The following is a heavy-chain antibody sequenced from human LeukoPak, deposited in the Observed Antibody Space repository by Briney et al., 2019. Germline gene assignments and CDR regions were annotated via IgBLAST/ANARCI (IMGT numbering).Heavy chain of an antibody. CDR3: VRDSNLSFDY. CDR2: INTDGTAT. D-gene: IGHD1-14*01. CDR1: GLTLSSYW. V-gene: IGHV3-74*01. J-gene: IGHJ4*02. Sequence: GSLRLSCAASGLTLSSYWMHWVRQAPGKGLVWVSHINTDGTATTYADSVKGRFTISRDNAKNTPYLQMNSLRAEDTAVYYCVRDSNLSFDYWGQGALVTVSS.